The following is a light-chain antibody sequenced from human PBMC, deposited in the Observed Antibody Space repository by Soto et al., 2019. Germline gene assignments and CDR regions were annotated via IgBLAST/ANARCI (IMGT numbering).Light chain of an antibody. CDR2: WAS. CDR1: QSVLFVSNNKNF. CDR3: QQFFHAPT. V-gene: IGKV4-1*01. Sequence: VLTKSPDTLAVSLGGRATIHCRSNQSVLFVSNNKNFLAWYQQKPGQPPKLFLNWASTRESGVPDRFIGGGSGTEFTLTISSLHAEDVAVYYCQQFFHAPTFGQGTKVEI. J-gene: IGKJ1*01.